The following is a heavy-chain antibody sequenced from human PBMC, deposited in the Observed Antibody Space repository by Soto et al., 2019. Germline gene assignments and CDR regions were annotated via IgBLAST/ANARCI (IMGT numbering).Heavy chain of an antibody. V-gene: IGHV3-23*01. J-gene: IGHJ3*02. CDR3: AKAVLPIDAFDI. CDR1: GFTFSSYA. Sequence: QPGGSLRLSCAASGFTFSSYAMSWVRQAPGKGLEWVSAISGSGGSTYYADSVKGRFTISRDNSENTLYLQMNSLRAEDTAVYYCAKAVLPIDAFDIWGQGTMVTVSS. CDR2: ISGSGGST. D-gene: IGHD3-10*01.